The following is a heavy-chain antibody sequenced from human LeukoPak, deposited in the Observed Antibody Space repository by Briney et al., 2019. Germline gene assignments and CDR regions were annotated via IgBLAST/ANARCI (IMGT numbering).Heavy chain of an antibody. V-gene: IGHV1-2*06. D-gene: IGHD2-15*01. J-gene: IGHJ3*02. Sequence: ASVKVSCKASGYIFTGYYIHWVRQAPGQGLEWMGRINPNSGGTSYAQKFQGRVTMTRDTSISTAYMELSNLKSDDTAVYYCARDRGSGLDAFDIWGQGTMVTVSS. CDR1: GYIFTGYY. CDR3: ARDRGSGLDAFDI. CDR2: INPNSGGT.